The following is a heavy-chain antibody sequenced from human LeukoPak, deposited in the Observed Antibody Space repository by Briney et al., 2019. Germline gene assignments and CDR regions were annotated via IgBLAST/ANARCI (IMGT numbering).Heavy chain of an antibody. Sequence: SETLSLTCAVYGGSFSGYYWSWIRQPPGKGLEWIGEINHSGSTYYNPSLKSRVTISVDTSKNQFSLKLSSVTAADTAVYYCARAPYYYGSGSYSAFDIWGQGTMVTVSS. J-gene: IGHJ3*02. V-gene: IGHV4-34*01. D-gene: IGHD3-10*01. CDR1: GGSFSGYY. CDR2: INHSGST. CDR3: ARAPYYYGSGSYSAFDI.